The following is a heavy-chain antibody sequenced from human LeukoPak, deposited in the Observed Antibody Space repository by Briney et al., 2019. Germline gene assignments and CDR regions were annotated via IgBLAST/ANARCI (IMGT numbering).Heavy chain of an antibody. J-gene: IGHJ3*02. CDR2: TFYTGTT. D-gene: IGHD3-9*01. CDR1: GGSISISGYY. CDR3: ARVLRYFDWFHAFDI. V-gene: IGHV4-39*07. Sequence: SETLSLTCTVSGGSISISGYYWAWIRQPPGKGPEWIGSTFYTGTTYYNPSLRSRVTMSVDTSKNQFSLKLSSVTAADTAVYYCARVLRYFDWFHAFDIWGQGTMVTVSS.